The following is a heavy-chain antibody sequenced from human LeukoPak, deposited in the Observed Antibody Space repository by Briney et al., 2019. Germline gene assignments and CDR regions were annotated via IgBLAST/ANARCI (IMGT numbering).Heavy chain of an antibody. D-gene: IGHD1-1*01. J-gene: IGHJ4*02. Sequence: PGRSLRLSCAASGFTFSSYGMHWVRQAPGKGLGWVAVIWYDGSNKYYADSVKGRFTISRDNSKNTLYLQMNSLRAEDTAVYYCARATGTTMADWGQGTLVTVSS. CDR2: IWYDGSNK. V-gene: IGHV3-33*08. CDR1: GFTFSSYG. CDR3: ARATGTTMAD.